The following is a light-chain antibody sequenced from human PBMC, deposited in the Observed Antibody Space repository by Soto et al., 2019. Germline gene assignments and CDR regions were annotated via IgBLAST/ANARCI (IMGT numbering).Light chain of an antibody. Sequence: EIVLTQSPGTLSLSPGERATLSCRASQSVSSSYLAWYQQKPGQAPRLPIYGASNRATGIPDRFSVSASGTDVTLTISRLEPEDFAVYYCQHYGTSALFGPGTKVDIK. J-gene: IGKJ3*01. CDR2: GAS. CDR1: QSVSSSY. CDR3: QHYGTSAL. V-gene: IGKV3-20*01.